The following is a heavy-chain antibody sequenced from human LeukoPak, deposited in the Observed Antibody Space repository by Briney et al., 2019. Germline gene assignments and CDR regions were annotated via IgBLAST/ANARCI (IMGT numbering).Heavy chain of an antibody. D-gene: IGHD4-17*01. V-gene: IGHV3-23*01. J-gene: IGHJ3*01. CDR3: ARDPNGDYIGAFDF. CDR2: VKGSGSFT. Sequence: GGSLRLSCAGSGFTFSNYALIWVRRAPGRGLEWVSAVKGSGSFTKYADSVTGRFTISRDNAKNMLYLQMSSLTADDTAIYYCARDPNGDYIGAFDFGGQGTMVTVSS. CDR1: GFTFSNYA.